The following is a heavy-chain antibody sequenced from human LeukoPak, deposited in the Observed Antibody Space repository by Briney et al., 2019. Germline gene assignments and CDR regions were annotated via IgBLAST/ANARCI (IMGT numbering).Heavy chain of an antibody. D-gene: IGHD6-13*01. V-gene: IGHV1-8*01. Sequence: GASVKVSCKASGYTFTSYDINWVRQATGQGLEWMGWMNPNSGNTGYAQKFQGRVTMTRNTSISTAYMELSSLRSEDTAVYYCASGGRIAAAGYYFDYWGQGTLVTVSS. CDR2: MNPNSGNT. J-gene: IGHJ4*02. CDR1: GYTFTSYD. CDR3: ASGGRIAAAGYYFDY.